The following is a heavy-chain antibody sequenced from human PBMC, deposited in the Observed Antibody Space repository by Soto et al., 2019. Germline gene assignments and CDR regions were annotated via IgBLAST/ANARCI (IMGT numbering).Heavy chain of an antibody. V-gene: IGHV1-2*02. CDR3: ARDVDYDFWCGYPDAFDI. CDR1: GYTFTGYY. D-gene: IGHD3-3*01. CDR2: INPNSGGT. Sequence: ASVKVSCKASGYTFTGYYMHWVRQAPGQGLEWMGWINPNSGGTNYAQKFQGRVTMTRDTSISTAYMELSRLRSDDTAVYYCARDVDYDFWCGYPDAFDIWGQGTMVTVSS. J-gene: IGHJ3*02.